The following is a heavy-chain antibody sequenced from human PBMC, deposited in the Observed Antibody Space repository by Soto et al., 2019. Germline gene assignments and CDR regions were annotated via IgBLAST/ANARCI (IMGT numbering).Heavy chain of an antibody. V-gene: IGHV4-59*11. J-gene: IGHJ6*02. D-gene: IGHD6-13*01. CDR3: ARTAAAGKYYYGVDV. CDR2: IHNGGST. Sequence: SETLSLTCTVSGGSISDHYYMWIRQSPGKGLEYIGYIHNGGSTNYNPSLKSRVIISVDTSKNQFSLKLTSVTAADTAMYYCARTAAAGKYYYGVDVWGQGTTVTVS. CDR1: GGSISDHY.